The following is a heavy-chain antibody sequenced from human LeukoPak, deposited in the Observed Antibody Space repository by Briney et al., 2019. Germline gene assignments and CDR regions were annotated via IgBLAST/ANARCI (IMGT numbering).Heavy chain of an antibody. CDR2: INNDGSGA. V-gene: IGHV3-74*01. D-gene: IGHD3-10*01. Sequence: QAGGSLRLSCAASGFTFSSYWMHWVRQAPGKGLVWVSVINNDGSGANYADSVKGRSTISRDNAKSTLYLQMTSLGAEDTAVYYCVRGGFGHAMDVWGQGTTVTVSS. CDR3: VRGGFGHAMDV. J-gene: IGHJ6*02. CDR1: GFTFSSYW.